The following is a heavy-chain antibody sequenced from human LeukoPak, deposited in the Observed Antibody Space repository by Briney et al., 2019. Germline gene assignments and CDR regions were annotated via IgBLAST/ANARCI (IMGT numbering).Heavy chain of an antibody. CDR1: GGSISSYY. J-gene: IGHJ6*02. CDR3: ARDRKYYDFWSGSQDDIYYYYGMDV. D-gene: IGHD3-3*01. Sequence: SETLSLTCTVSGGSISSYYWSWIRQPPGKGLEWIGYIYYSGSTNYNPSLKSRVTISVDTSKNQFSLKLSSVTAADTAVHYCARDRKYYDFWSGSQDDIYYYYGMDVWGQGTTVTVSS. CDR2: IYYSGST. V-gene: IGHV4-59*01.